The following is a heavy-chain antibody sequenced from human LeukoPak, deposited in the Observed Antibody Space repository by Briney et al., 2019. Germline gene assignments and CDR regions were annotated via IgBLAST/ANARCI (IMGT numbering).Heavy chain of an antibody. Sequence: ASVKVSCKASGYTFTGYYMHWVRQAPGQGLEWMGWINSNSGGTNYAQKFQGRVTMTRDTSISTAYMELSRLRSDDTAVYYCARVDSSSWWANYDYWGQGTLVTVSS. CDR2: INSNSGGT. CDR3: ARVDSSSWWANYDY. CDR1: GYTFTGYY. D-gene: IGHD6-13*01. J-gene: IGHJ4*02. V-gene: IGHV1-2*02.